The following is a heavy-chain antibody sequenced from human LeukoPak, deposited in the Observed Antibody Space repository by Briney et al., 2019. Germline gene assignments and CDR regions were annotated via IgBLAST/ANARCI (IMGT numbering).Heavy chain of an antibody. D-gene: IGHD3-22*01. V-gene: IGHV3-21*01. CDR1: GFTFSTYS. J-gene: IGHJ6*03. CDR3: ARYDSSGYHQYYYYYYMDV. CDR2: INSYSTNI. Sequence: GGSLRLSCAASGFTFSTYSMNWVRQAPGKGLEWVSSINSYSTNIYYADSVKGQFTISRDNAKNSLYLQMNSLRAEDTAVYYCARYDSSGYHQYYYYYYMDVWGEGTTVTISS.